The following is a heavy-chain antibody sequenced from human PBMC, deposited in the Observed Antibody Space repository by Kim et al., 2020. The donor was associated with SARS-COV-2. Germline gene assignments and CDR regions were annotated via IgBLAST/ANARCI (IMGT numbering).Heavy chain of an antibody. J-gene: IGHJ3*01. CDR1: GFTFRSFD. V-gene: IGHV3-13*01. D-gene: IGHD6-19*01. CDR2: IGTLSDT. Sequence: GGSLRLSCAASGFTFRSFDMHWVRQVVGKGLEWVSAIGTLSDTFYPDSVKGRFTISRENARSSLYLQMNSLRVEDTAAYYCARGQTRGWDRNAFDLWGQG. CDR3: ARGQTRGWDRNAFDL.